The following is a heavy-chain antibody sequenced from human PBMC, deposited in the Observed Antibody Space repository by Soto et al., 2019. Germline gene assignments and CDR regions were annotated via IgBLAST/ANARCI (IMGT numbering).Heavy chain of an antibody. CDR1: GGSISSSSYY. CDR3: ASARLDSCYRRLAFDI. V-gene: IGHV4-39*01. D-gene: IGHD5-12*01. J-gene: IGHJ3*02. Sequence: QLQLQESGPGLVKPSETLSLTCTVSGGSISSSSYYWGWIRQPPGKGLEWIGSIYYSGSTYYNPSLKSRVTISVDTSKNQVSLKLSSVTAADTAVYYCASARLDSCYRRLAFDIWGQGKMVHVSS. CDR2: IYYSGST.